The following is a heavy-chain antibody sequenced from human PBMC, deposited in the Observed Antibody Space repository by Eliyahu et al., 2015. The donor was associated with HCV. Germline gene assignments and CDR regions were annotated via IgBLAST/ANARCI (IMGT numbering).Heavy chain of an antibody. V-gene: IGHV3-9*01. D-gene: IGHD1-26*01. Sequence: EVQLVESGGGLVQPGRSLRLSCAASGFTFDDYAMHWVRQAPGKGLEWVSGISWNSGSIGYADSVKGRFTISRDNAKNSLYLQMNSLRAEDTALYYCAKDMGGSPTYMDYWGQGTLVTVSS. CDR1: GFTFDDYA. CDR3: AKDMGGSPTYMDY. J-gene: IGHJ4*02. CDR2: ISWNSGSI.